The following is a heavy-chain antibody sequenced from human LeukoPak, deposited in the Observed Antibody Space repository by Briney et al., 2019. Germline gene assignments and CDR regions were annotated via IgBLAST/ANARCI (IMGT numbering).Heavy chain of an antibody. D-gene: IGHD3-3*01. Sequence: SETLSLTCTVSGGSISSSSYYWGWIRQPPGKGLEWIGSIYYSGSTYYNPSLKSRVTISVDTSKNQFSLKLSSVTAADTAVYYCARVKGLYYEFDYWGQGTLVTVSS. CDR3: ARVKGLYYEFDY. V-gene: IGHV4-39*07. CDR1: GGSISSSSYY. J-gene: IGHJ4*02. CDR2: IYYSGST.